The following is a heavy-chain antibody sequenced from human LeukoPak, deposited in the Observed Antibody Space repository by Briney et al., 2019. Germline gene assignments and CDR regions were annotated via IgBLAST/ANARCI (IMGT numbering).Heavy chain of an antibody. CDR1: GFTFSSYW. V-gene: IGHV3-7*01. J-gene: IGHJ5*02. CDR2: IKQDGSEK. Sequence: GGSLRLSCAASGFTFSSYWMSWVRQAPGKGLEWVANIKQDGSEKYYVDSVKGRFTISRDNAKNSLYLRMNSLRAEDTAVYYCAREVHEYQLLNNWFDPWGQGTLVTVSS. D-gene: IGHD2-2*01. CDR3: AREVHEYQLLNNWFDP.